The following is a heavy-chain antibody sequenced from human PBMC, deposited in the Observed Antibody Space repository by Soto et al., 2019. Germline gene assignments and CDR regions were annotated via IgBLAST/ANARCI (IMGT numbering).Heavy chain of an antibody. Sequence: SETLSLTCTVSGDSISSDSYYWGWIRQPPGKGLECIGSVYYSGRTYYNPSLESRVTISVDTSKSQFSLNLRSVTAADTAVYYCARQSSGYTYGGGFDYWGQGTLVTVSS. CDR2: VYYSGRT. D-gene: IGHD5-18*01. V-gene: IGHV4-39*01. CDR1: GDSISSDSYY. J-gene: IGHJ4*02. CDR3: ARQSSGYTYGGGFDY.